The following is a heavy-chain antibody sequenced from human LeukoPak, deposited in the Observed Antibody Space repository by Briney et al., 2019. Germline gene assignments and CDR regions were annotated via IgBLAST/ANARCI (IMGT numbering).Heavy chain of an antibody. CDR2: ISGSGGST. Sequence: RPGGSLRLSCAASGFTYSSYAMSWVRQAPGKGLEWVSVISGSGGSTYYADSVKGRFTISRDNSKNTLYLQMNSLRAEDTAVYYCARGALDYVWGSYRWWAFDYWGQGTLVTVSS. D-gene: IGHD3-16*02. V-gene: IGHV3-23*01. J-gene: IGHJ4*02. CDR3: ARGALDYVWGSYRWWAFDY. CDR1: GFTYSSYA.